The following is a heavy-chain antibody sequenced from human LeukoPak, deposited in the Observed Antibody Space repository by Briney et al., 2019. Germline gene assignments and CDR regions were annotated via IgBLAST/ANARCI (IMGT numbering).Heavy chain of an antibody. CDR1: GGSFSGYY. J-gene: IGHJ4*02. V-gene: IGHV4-34*01. Sequence: SETLSLTCAVYGGSFSGYYWSWIRQPPGKGLEWIGEINHSGSTNYNPSLKSRVTISVDTSKNQFSLKLSSVTAADTAVYYCARHNYDSSGYYSRPYYFDYWGQGTLVTVSS. D-gene: IGHD3-22*01. CDR2: INHSGST. CDR3: ARHNYDSSGYYSRPYYFDY.